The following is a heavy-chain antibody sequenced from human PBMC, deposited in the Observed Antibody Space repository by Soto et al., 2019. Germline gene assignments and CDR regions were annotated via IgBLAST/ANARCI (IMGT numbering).Heavy chain of an antibody. CDR2: IRSKAYGGTA. CDR3: ARAPLGERDRYYYYMDV. V-gene: IGHV3-49*03. D-gene: IGHD3-10*01. Sequence: PGGSLRLSCTASGFSIGGYPVSWLRQAPGKGLDWVGFIRSKAYGGTAEYAASVKGRFTISRDDSKSIAYLQMNSLKTDDTAVYFCARAPLGERDRYYYYMDVWGKGTTVTVSS. CDR1: GFSIGGYP. J-gene: IGHJ6*03.